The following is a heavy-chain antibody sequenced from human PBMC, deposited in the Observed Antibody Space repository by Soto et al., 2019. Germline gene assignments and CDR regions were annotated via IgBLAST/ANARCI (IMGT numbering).Heavy chain of an antibody. Sequence: VRQAPGQRLEWMGWINAGNGNTKYSQKFQGRVTITRDTSASTAYIELSSLRSEDTAVYYCALAVADPYYFDYWGQGTLVTVSS. D-gene: IGHD6-19*01. V-gene: IGHV1-3*01. CDR2: INAGNGNT. J-gene: IGHJ4*02. CDR3: ALAVADPYYFDY.